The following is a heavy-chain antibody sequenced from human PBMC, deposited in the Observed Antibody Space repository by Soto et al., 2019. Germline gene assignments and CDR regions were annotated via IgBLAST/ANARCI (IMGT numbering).Heavy chain of an antibody. CDR1: GFTFSSYS. CDR3: AKIVAAARLYYFDY. V-gene: IGHV3-23*01. Sequence: QAGGSLRLSCAASGFTFSSYSMSWVRQDPGKGLEWVSAISGSGGSTYYADSVKGRFTISRDNSKNTLYLQMNSLRAEDTAVYYCAKIVAAARLYYFDYWGQGTLVTVSS. D-gene: IGHD6-13*01. CDR2: ISGSGGST. J-gene: IGHJ4*02.